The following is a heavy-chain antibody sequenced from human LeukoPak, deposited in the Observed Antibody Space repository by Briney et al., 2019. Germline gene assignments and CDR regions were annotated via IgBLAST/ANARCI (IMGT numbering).Heavy chain of an antibody. J-gene: IGHJ4*01. D-gene: IGHD3-16*01. CDR1: GYTFTGYY. Sequence: ASVTVSCKASGYTFTGYYLHWVRQAPGQGLEWMGWINPNSGDTNYAQKFQGRVTMTSDTSISTAYMELNRLKSDDTAMYYCARDLGDYGAPGTLVAVSS. V-gene: IGHV1-2*02. CDR3: ARDLGDY. CDR2: INPNSGDT.